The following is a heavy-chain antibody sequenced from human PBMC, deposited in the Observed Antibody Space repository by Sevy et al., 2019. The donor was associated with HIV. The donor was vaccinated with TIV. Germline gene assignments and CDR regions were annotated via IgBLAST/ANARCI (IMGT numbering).Heavy chain of an antibody. CDR3: AREGLLEWLFSFDY. CDR2: MWYDGSNK. Sequence: GGSLRLSCAASGFTFSNYGMHWVRQAPGKGLEWVAVMWYDGSNKYYSDSVKGRFTISRDNSKNTLYLQMNSLRAEDTAVYYCAREGLLEWLFSFDYWVQRTLVTVSS. J-gene: IGHJ4*02. CDR1: GFTFSNYG. V-gene: IGHV3-33*01. D-gene: IGHD3-3*01.